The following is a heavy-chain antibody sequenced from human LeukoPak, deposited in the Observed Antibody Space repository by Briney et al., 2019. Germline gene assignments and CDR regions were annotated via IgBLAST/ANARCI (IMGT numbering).Heavy chain of an antibody. CDR2: INTNTGNP. J-gene: IGHJ6*02. Sequence: ASVKVSCKATGYTFTSYAMNWVRQAPGQGLEWMGWINTNTGNPTYAQGFTGRFVFSLDTSVSTAYLQISSLKAEDTAVYYCARPAGTYYYYYGMDVWGQGTTVTVSS. D-gene: IGHD6-13*01. V-gene: IGHV7-4-1*02. CDR1: GYTFTSYA. CDR3: ARPAGTYYYYYGMDV.